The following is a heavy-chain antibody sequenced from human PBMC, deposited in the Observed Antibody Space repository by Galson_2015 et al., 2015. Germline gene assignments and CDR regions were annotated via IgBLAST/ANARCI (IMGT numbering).Heavy chain of an antibody. CDR2: IYYSGST. CDR1: GGSISSSSYY. V-gene: IGHV4-39*07. CDR3: ARVGDDFWSGYPLYYYYGMDV. Sequence: SETLSLTCTVSGGSISSSSYYWGWIRQPPGKGLEWIGSIYYSGSTYYNPSLKSRVTISVDTSKNQFSLKLSSVTAADTAVYYCARVGDDFWSGYPLYYYYGMDVWGQGTTVTVSS. D-gene: IGHD3-3*01. J-gene: IGHJ6*02.